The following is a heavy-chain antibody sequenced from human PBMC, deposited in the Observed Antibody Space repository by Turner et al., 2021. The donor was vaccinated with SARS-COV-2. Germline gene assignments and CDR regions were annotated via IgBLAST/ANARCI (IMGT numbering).Heavy chain of an antibody. V-gene: IGHV4-39*01. CDR3: ARHMDTAMDYYGMDV. D-gene: IGHD5-18*01. Sequence: QLQLQESGPGLVKPSETLSLTCFVSGGSISSSSYYWGWIRQPPGKGLEWIGNIYYSGITYYNPSLKSRVTISVDTSKNQFSLKLTSVTAADTAVYYCARHMDTAMDYYGMDVWGQGTTVTVSS. CDR2: IYYSGIT. J-gene: IGHJ6*02. CDR1: GGSISSSSYY.